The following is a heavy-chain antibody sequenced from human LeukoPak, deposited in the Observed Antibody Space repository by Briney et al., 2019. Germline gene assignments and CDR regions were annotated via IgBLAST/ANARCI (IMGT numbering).Heavy chain of an antibody. CDR1: GFTFSTSG. V-gene: IGHV3-33*05. Sequence: PGRSLRLSCTPSGFTFSTSGMHWVRQAPGKGLEWVGFLQYDGTEKYYADSVKGRFTISRDNSKNTLYLQMDSLRAGDTAVYYCARESSSIAIGTLDFWGQGTLVTVSS. CDR2: LQYDGTEK. D-gene: IGHD6-13*01. J-gene: IGHJ4*02. CDR3: ARESSSIAIGTLDF.